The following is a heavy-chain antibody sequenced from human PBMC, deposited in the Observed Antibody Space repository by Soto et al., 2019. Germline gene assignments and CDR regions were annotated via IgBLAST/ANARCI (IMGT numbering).Heavy chain of an antibody. CDR1: GLPFKGAI. CDR3: TRSVNPMGLLSYDD. Sequence: EVQLVESGGGSSHPGGSLRLSGAAPGLPFKGAITGWVARAPGKGLQWVSIVYGSGRTSYADSVKGRFTSSRDSSKNTVYLEMNSLRVDDTAMYYCTRSVNPMGLLSYDDWGQGTLVTVSS. V-gene: IGHV3-53*01. J-gene: IGHJ4*02. CDR2: VYGSGRT. D-gene: IGHD2-2*01.